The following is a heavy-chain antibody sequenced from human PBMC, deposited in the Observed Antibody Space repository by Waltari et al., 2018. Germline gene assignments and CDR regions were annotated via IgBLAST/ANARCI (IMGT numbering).Heavy chain of an antibody. J-gene: IGHJ3*02. CDR3: ASERARDSSSAEWAFDI. Sequence: EVQLVESGGGLVQPGGSLRLSCAASGFTFSSYWMSWVRQAPGKGLEWVANIKQDGSEKYYVDSVKGRFTISRDNAKNSLYLQMNSLRAEDTAVYYCASERARDSSSAEWAFDIWGQGTMVTVSS. V-gene: IGHV3-7*03. CDR2: IKQDGSEK. D-gene: IGHD6-6*01. CDR1: GFTFSSYW.